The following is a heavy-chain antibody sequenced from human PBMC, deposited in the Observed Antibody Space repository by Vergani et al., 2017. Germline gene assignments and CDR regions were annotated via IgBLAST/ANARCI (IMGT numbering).Heavy chain of an antibody. CDR1: GFTFSSYA. D-gene: IGHD3-22*01. CDR3: AKPDRDYYDSSGYDY. CDR2: ISYDGSNK. V-gene: IGHV3-30-3*01. Sequence: QVQLVESGGGVVQPGRSLRLSCAASGFTFSSYAMHWVRQAPGKGLEWVAVISYDGSNKYYADSVKGRFTISRDNSKNTLYLQMNSLRAEDTAVYYCAKPDRDYYDSSGYDYWGQGTLVTVSS. J-gene: IGHJ4*02.